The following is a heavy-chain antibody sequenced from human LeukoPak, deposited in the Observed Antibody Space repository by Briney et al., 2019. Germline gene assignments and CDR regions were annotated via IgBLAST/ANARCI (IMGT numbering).Heavy chain of an antibody. CDR1: GDSVSSNSAA. D-gene: IGHD5-18*01. J-gene: IGHJ5*02. CDR2: TYYRSKWYN. V-gene: IGHV6-1*01. CDR3: ARVVVQLWLRHNWFDP. Sequence: SQTLSLTCAISGDSVSSNSAAWNWIRQSPSRGLEWLGRTYYRSKWYNDYAVSVKSRITINPDTSKNQFSLKLSSVTAADTAVYYCARVVVQLWLRHNWFDPWGQGTLVTVSS.